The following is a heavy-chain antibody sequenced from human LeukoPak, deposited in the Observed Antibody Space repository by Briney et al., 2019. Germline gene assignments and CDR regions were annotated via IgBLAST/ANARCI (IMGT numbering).Heavy chain of an antibody. CDR1: GYTFTSYY. CDR2: INPSGGST. CDR3: ARGVRGMIVVVTYYYGMDV. J-gene: IGHJ6*02. Sequence: GASVRVSCTASGYTFTSYYMHWVRQAPAQGREWMGIINPSGGSTSYAQTFQGRVTMTRDTSTSTVYMELSSLRSEDTAVYYCARGVRGMIVVVTYYYGMDVWGQGTTVTVS. V-gene: IGHV1-46*01. D-gene: IGHD3-22*01.